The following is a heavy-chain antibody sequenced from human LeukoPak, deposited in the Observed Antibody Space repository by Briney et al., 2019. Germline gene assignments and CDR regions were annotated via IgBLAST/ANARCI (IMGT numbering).Heavy chain of an antibody. D-gene: IGHD3-22*01. CDR2: INHSGST. J-gene: IGHJ4*02. CDR1: GGSFSGYY. CDR3: ARGYDSSGFDY. V-gene: IGHV4-34*01. Sequence: PSETLSLTSAVYGGSFSGYYWSWIRQPPGKGLEWIGEINHSGSTNYNPSLKSRVTISVDTSKNQFSLKLSSVTAADTAVYYCARGYDSSGFDYWGQGTLVTVSS.